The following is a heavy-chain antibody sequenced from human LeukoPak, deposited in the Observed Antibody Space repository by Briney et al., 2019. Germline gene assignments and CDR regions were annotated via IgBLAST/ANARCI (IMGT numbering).Heavy chain of an antibody. Sequence: PSETLSLTCAVYGGSFSGYYWSWIRQPPGKGLEWIGEINHSGSTNYNPSLKSRVTISVDTSKNQFSLKLGSVTAADTAVYYCARGDSGWNAFDIWGQGTMVTVSS. D-gene: IGHD6-19*01. CDR3: ARGDSGWNAFDI. CDR2: INHSGST. CDR1: GGSFSGYY. V-gene: IGHV4-34*01. J-gene: IGHJ3*02.